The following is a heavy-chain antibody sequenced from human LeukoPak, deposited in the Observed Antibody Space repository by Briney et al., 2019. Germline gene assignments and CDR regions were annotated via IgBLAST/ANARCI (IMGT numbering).Heavy chain of an antibody. V-gene: IGHV3-48*02. CDR1: GFTFSSYS. Sequence: RGSLRLSCAASGFTFSSYSMNWVRQAPGKGLEWGSYISSSSSTIYYADSVKGRFTISRDNAKNSLYLQMNSLRDEDTAVYYCARDYYDSSGYREYYFDYWGQGTLVTVSS. CDR2: ISSSSSTI. CDR3: ARDYYDSSGYREYYFDY. D-gene: IGHD3-22*01. J-gene: IGHJ4*02.